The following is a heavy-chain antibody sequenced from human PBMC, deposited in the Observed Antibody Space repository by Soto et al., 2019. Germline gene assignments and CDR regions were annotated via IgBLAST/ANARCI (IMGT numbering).Heavy chain of an antibody. D-gene: IGHD6-13*01. CDR3: TRDASRDSSARGWFDP. CDR2: ISGSGGST. CDR1: GFTFSSYA. J-gene: IGHJ5*02. Sequence: GGSLRLSCAASGFTFSSYAMSWVRQAPGKGLEWVSAISGSGGSTYYADSVKGRFTISRDNSKNTLYLQMNSLRAEDTAVYYCTRDASRDSSARGWFDPWGPGTQVTVSS. V-gene: IGHV3-23*01.